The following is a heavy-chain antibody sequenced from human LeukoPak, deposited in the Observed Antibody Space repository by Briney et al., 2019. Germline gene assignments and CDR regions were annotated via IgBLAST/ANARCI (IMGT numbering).Heavy chain of an antibody. CDR3: ARLLGLKIITPDDEAFDI. D-gene: IGHD1-14*01. J-gene: IGHJ3*02. Sequence: PRESLKISCKGSEYSFTTYWIGWVRQMPGKGLEYMGITNPAKSDTRCSPSFQGQISISVDKSTNTAYLQWGSLRASDTAIYYCARLLGLKIITPDDEAFDIWGQGTMVIVSS. CDR2: TNPAKSDT. V-gene: IGHV5-51*01. CDR1: EYSFTTYW.